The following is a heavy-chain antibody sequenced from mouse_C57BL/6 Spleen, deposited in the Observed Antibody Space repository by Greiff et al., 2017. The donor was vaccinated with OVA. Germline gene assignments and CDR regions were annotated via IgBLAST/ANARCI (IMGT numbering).Heavy chain of an antibody. V-gene: IGHV1-82*01. Sequence: VQLQQSGPELVKPGASVKISCKASGYAFSSSWMNWVKQRPGRGLEWIGRIYPGDGDTNYNGKFKGKATLTADKSSSTAYMQLSSLTSEDSAVYFCARGRDYYGSSSFAYWGQGTLVTVSA. J-gene: IGHJ3*01. D-gene: IGHD1-1*01. CDR1: GYAFSSSW. CDR3: ARGRDYYGSSSFAY. CDR2: IYPGDGDT.